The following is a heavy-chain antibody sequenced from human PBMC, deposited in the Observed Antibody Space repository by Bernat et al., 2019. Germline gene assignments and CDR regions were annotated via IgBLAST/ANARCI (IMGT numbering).Heavy chain of an antibody. CDR1: GFSFSRNA. CDR2: ISGSGGNT. J-gene: IGHJ4*02. V-gene: IGHV3-23*01. D-gene: IGHD3/OR15-3a*01. Sequence: EVQLLESGGGLVQPGGSLRLSCAASGFSFSRNAMGWVRQAPGKGLEWVSTISGSGGNTYYADSVKGRFTISRDNSKNTLYLQMNTLRAEDTAVYYCAKDEGLFPYYFDYWGQGTLVTVSS. CDR3: AKDEGLFPYYFDY.